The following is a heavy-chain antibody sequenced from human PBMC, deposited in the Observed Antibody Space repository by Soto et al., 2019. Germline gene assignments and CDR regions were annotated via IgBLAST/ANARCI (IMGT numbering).Heavy chain of an antibody. V-gene: IGHV3-33*01. CDR3: ARDSLGSGYALDY. CDR1: GFTFSSYG. D-gene: IGHD5-12*01. Sequence: QVQLVESGGGVVQPGRSLRLSCAASGFTFSSYGMHWVRQAPGKGLEWVAVIWNDGSEKYYEDSVKGRFTISRENSKSTLYLQMNSLRYEDTAVYYCARDSLGSGYALDYWGQGTLVTVYS. J-gene: IGHJ4*02. CDR2: IWNDGSEK.